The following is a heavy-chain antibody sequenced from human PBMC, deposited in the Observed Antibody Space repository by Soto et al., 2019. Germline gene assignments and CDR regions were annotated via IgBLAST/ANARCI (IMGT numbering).Heavy chain of an antibody. CDR3: GRGDYVRGDH. V-gene: IGHV3-30-3*01. CDR1: GFTFSSFA. J-gene: IGHJ4*02. D-gene: IGHD4-17*01. CDR2: ISYNGNNE. Sequence: QVQLVESGGGVVQPGRSLRLSCAASGFTFSSFAIHWVRQAPGKGLEWVAVISYNGNNEFYADSVKGRFTISRDNSKNMVYLQMNGLTTEDTAVFYCGRGDYVRGDHWAQGTLVTVSS.